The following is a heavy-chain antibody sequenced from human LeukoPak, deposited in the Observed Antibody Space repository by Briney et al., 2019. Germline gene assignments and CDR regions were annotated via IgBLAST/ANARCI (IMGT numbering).Heavy chain of an antibody. CDR2: ISGSGGST. Sequence: PGGSLRLSCAASGFTFSSYAMSWVRQAPGKGLEWVSAISGSGGSTYYADSVKGRFTISRDNSKNTLYLQMNSLRAEDTAVYYCARGISNYAPQVVYPFDYWGQGTLVTVSS. D-gene: IGHD4-4*01. CDR1: GFTFSSYA. V-gene: IGHV3-23*01. CDR3: ARGISNYAPQVVYPFDY. J-gene: IGHJ4*02.